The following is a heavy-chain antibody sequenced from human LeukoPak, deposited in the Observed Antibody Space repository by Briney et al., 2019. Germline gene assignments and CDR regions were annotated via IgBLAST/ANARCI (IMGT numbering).Heavy chain of an antibody. CDR2: VSGSGGST. J-gene: IGHJ4*02. CDR1: GFTFSSYA. D-gene: IGHD6-19*01. V-gene: IGHV3-23*01. Sequence: GGSLRLSWAASGFTFSSYAMNWVRQAPGKALEWVSVVSGSGGSTYYADSVKGRFTISRDNSKTTLYLQMNSLRAEDTAVYYCAKDSLDSSGWVDYWGQGTLVTVSS. CDR3: AKDSLDSSGWVDY.